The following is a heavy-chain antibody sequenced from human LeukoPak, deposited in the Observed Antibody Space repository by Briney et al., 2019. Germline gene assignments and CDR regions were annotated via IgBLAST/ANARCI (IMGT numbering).Heavy chain of an antibody. CDR2: IKYDGSDT. D-gene: IGHD4/OR15-4a*01. CDR1: GFTSSAFY. Sequence: GGSLRLSCTASGFTSSAFYMSWVRQSPGKGLEWLAHIKYDGSDTYYVDSVKGRFTISRDNAKNSLYLQMSSLRVEDTAVYYCTRDEGAKVKTYRFDFWGQGTQVSVSS. J-gene: IGHJ4*02. CDR3: TRDEGAKVKTYRFDF. V-gene: IGHV3-7*01.